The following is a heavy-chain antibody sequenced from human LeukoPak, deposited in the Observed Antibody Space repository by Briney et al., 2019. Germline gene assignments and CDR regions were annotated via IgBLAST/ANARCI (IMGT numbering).Heavy chain of an antibody. CDR1: GGSFSGYY. D-gene: IGHD2-15*01. Sequence: SETLSLTCAVYGGSFSGYYWSWIRQPPGKGLEWIGEINHSGSTNYNPSLKSRVTISVDTSKNQFSLKLSSVTAADTAVYYCARRPGERAAIDYWGQGTLVTVSS. J-gene: IGHJ4*02. CDR3: ARRPGERAAIDY. V-gene: IGHV4-34*01. CDR2: INHSGST.